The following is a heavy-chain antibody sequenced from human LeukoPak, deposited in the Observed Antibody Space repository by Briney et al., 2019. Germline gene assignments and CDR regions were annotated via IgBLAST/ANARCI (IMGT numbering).Heavy chain of an antibody. D-gene: IGHD2-15*01. CDR1: GFTFSSYS. CDR2: IRQDGSEK. J-gene: IGHJ4*02. Sequence: PGGSLRLSCAASGFTFSSYSMSWVRQAPGKGLEWVANIRQDGSEKYYVDSVKGRFTISRDNAKNSLYLQMNSLRAEDTAVYYCARDLGGTVDYWGQGTLVTVSS. CDR3: ARDLGGTVDY. V-gene: IGHV3-7*01.